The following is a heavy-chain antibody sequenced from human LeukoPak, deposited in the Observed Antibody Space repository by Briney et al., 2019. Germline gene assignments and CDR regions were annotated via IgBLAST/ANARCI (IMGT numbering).Heavy chain of an antibody. D-gene: IGHD3-3*02. V-gene: IGHV4-38-2*02. CDR1: GYSISSGYY. Sequence: SETLSLTCTVSGYSISSGYYWGWIRQPPGKGLEWIGSIYHSGSTYYNPSLKSRVTISVDASKNQFSLKLSSVTAADTAVYYCARGKTNSILNDYWGQGTLVTVSS. J-gene: IGHJ4*02. CDR3: ARGKTNSILNDY. CDR2: IYHSGST.